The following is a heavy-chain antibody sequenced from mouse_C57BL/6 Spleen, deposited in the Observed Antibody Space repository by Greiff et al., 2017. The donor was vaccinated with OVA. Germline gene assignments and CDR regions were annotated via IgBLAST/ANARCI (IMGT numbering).Heavy chain of an antibody. J-gene: IGHJ2*01. Sequence: DVKLQESGPGMVKPSQSLSLTCTVTGYSITSGYDWHWIRHFPGNKLEWMGYISYSGSTNYNPSLKSRISITHDTSKNHFFLKLNSVTTEDTATYYCARGDRYSNYFDYWGQGTTLTVSS. CDR1: GYSITSGYD. CDR3: ARGDRYSNYFDY. D-gene: IGHD2-5*01. V-gene: IGHV3-1*01. CDR2: ISYSGST.